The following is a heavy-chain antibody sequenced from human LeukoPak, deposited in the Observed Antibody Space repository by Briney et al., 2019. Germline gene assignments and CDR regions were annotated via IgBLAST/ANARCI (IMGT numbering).Heavy chain of an antibody. CDR1: GYTFTGYY. V-gene: IGHV1-2*02. J-gene: IGHJ3*02. Sequence: ASVNVSCNASGYTFTGYYMHWVRQAPGQGLEWMGWINPNSGGTNYEEKFQGRVTMTRDTSISTAYMELSRMRSDDTAVYYCARAIAAAGFDAFDIWGQGTMVTVSS. D-gene: IGHD6-13*01. CDR2: INPNSGGT. CDR3: ARAIAAAGFDAFDI.